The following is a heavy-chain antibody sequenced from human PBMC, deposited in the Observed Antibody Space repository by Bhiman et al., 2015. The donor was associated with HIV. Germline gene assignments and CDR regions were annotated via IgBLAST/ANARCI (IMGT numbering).Heavy chain of an antibody. J-gene: IGHJ4*02. CDR1: IHLWKLL. CDR2: IKQDGSEK. Sequence: EVQLVESGEAWSSLGVPETLLCSLWIHLWKLLDELGPPGSREGLEWVANIKQDGSEKYNVDSVKGRFTISRDNAKHSVYLQMNSLTVEDTALYYCARDADTLIDHWGQGTLVTVSS. CDR3: ARDADTLIDH. V-gene: IGHV3-7*01. D-gene: IGHD3-16*01.